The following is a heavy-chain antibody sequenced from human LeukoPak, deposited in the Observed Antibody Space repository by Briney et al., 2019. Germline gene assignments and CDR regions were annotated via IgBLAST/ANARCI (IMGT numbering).Heavy chain of an antibody. CDR1: GFTFSGSW. CDR3: ARDPLGGALDY. Sequence: PGGSLRLSCAASGFTFSGSWMSWVRQAPGKGQEWVAIIKQDGSDKYYVDSVKGRFTISKDNAKNSLYLQMNSLRVEDTAVYYCARDPLGGALDYWGQGTLVTVSS. J-gene: IGHJ4*02. CDR2: IKQDGSDK. V-gene: IGHV3-7*01.